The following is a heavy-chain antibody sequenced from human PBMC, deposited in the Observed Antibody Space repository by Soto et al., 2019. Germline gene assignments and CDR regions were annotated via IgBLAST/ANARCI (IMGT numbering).Heavy chain of an antibody. Sequence: GGSLRLSCASSGFTFSNFAMSLVRHAPGKGLEWVSEITGSTGTTYYADSVKGRFIISRDNSKNTVHLQMNSLRAEDTAVYYCAKDTSSSPYYMDVWGKGTTVTVSS. CDR1: GFTFSNFA. D-gene: IGHD2-2*01. CDR3: AKDTSSSPYYMDV. J-gene: IGHJ6*03. CDR2: ITGSTGTT. V-gene: IGHV3-23*01.